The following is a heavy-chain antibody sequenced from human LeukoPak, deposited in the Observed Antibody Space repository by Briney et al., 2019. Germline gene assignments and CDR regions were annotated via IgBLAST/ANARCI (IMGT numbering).Heavy chain of an antibody. CDR1: GGSISSSSYY. J-gene: IGHJ4*02. CDR2: IYYSGST. V-gene: IGHV4-39*01. D-gene: IGHD3-22*01. Sequence: PSETLSLTCTVSGGSISSSSYYWGWIRQPPGKGLEWIGSIYYSGSTYYNPSLKSRVTISVDTSKNQFSLRLSSVTAADTAVYYCARLTYTYYYGSSTYSFWGQGTLVTVSS. CDR3: ARLTYTYYYGSSTYSF.